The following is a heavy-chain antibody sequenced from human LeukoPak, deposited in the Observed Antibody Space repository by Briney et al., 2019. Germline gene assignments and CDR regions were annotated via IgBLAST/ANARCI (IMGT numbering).Heavy chain of an antibody. V-gene: IGHV4-34*01. CDR1: GGSFSGYY. CDR2: INHSGST. CDR3: AMYDYGSGRYYFDY. J-gene: IGHJ4*02. Sequence: SETLSLTCAVYGGSFSGYYWSWIRQPPGKGLEWIGEINHSGSTNYNPSLKSRVTISVDTSKNQFSLKLSSVTAADTAVYYCAMYDYGSGRYYFDYWGQGILVTVTS. D-gene: IGHD3-10*01.